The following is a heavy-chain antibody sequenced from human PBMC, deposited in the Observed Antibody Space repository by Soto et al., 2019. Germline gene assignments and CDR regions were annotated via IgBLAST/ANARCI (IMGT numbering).Heavy chain of an antibody. Sequence: EVQLLESGGGLVQPGGSLRLSCAASGFTFSSYAMSWVRQAPGKGLEWVLAISGSGGSTYYADSVKGRFTITRDTSRNTLYLQMNSLRAEDTAVYYCASSAREAWGSGAEYWGQGTLVTVSS. CDR1: GFTFSSYA. CDR3: ASSAREAWGSGAEY. D-gene: IGHD3-16*01. CDR2: ISGSGGST. V-gene: IGHV3-23*01. J-gene: IGHJ4*02.